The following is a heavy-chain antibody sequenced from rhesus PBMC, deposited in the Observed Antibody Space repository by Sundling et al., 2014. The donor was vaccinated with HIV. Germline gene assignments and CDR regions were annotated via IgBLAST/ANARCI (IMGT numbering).Heavy chain of an antibody. CDR1: GYSISSGYY. J-gene: IGHJ4*01. D-gene: IGHD1-26*01. CDR3: ARMNVWNYRLDS. V-gene: IGHV4-99*01. CDR2: ISGSSGST. Sequence: QVQMQESGPGLVKPSETLSLTCAVSGYSISSGYYWGWIRQPPGKGLEYIGYISGSSGSTYYNPSLKSRVTISTDTSKNQFSLKLSSVTAADTAVYFCARMNVWNYRLDSWGQGVLVTVSS.